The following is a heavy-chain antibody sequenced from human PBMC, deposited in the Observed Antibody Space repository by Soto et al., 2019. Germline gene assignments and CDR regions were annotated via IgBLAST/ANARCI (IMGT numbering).Heavy chain of an antibody. D-gene: IGHD6-13*01. Sequence: GGSLRLSCAASGFTFSSYGMHWVRQAPGKGLEWVAVISYDGSNKYYADSVKGRFTISRDNSKNTLYLQMNSLRAEDTAVYYCAKDQQLVIYYFDYWGQGTLVTVSS. J-gene: IGHJ4*02. CDR3: AKDQQLVIYYFDY. V-gene: IGHV3-30*18. CDR1: GFTFSSYG. CDR2: ISYDGSNK.